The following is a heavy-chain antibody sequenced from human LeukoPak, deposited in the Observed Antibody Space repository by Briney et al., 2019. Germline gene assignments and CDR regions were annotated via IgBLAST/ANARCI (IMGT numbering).Heavy chain of an antibody. CDR1: GYTFTSYY. V-gene: IGHV1-46*01. CDR2: INPSGGST. J-gene: IGHJ4*02. Sequence: ASVRVSCKASGYTFTSYYMHWVRQAPGQGLEWMGIINPSGGSTSYAQKFQGRVTMTRDMSTSTVYMELSRLRSDDTAVYYCAREDVATRPFDYWGQGTLVTVSS. D-gene: IGHD5-12*01. CDR3: AREDVATRPFDY.